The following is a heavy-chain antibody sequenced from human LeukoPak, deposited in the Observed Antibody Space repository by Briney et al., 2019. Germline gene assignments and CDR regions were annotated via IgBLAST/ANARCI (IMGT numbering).Heavy chain of an antibody. CDR1: GFTFSSYA. Sequence: GGSLRLSCAASGFTFSSYAMSWARQAPGKGLEWVSAISGSGGSTYYADSVKGRFTISRGNSKNTLYLQMNSLRAEDTAVYYCAKNPGYCSSTSCPLGWFDPWGQGTLVTVSS. CDR3: AKNPGYCSSTSCPLGWFDP. J-gene: IGHJ5*02. V-gene: IGHV3-23*01. CDR2: ISGSGGST. D-gene: IGHD2-2*01.